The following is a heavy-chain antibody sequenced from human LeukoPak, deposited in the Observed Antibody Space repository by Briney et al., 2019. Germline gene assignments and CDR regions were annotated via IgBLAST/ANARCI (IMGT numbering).Heavy chain of an antibody. CDR1: GFTFSSYE. CDR3: ARNSDYYDYSPQSV. J-gene: IGHJ4*02. D-gene: IGHD3-22*01. V-gene: IGHV3-30*04. CDR2: IGHDGADK. Sequence: GGSLRPSCAASGFTFSSYEMNWVRQAPGKGLEWVALIGHDGADKYYADSVKGRFLISRDNSKNMLFLQMNNLIIEDTAVYYCARNSDYYDYSPQSVWGQGTLVTVS.